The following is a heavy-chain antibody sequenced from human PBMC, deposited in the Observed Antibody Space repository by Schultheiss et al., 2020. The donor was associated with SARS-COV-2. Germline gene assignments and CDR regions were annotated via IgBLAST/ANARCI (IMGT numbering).Heavy chain of an antibody. Sequence: SQTLSLTCTVSGGSISSSSYYWGWIRQPPGKGLEWIAGISSSGSTFYNPSLKSRVTISVDTPKNQFFLRVSSVTAADTAVYYCAREPSGWTRSGFDYWGQGALVTVSS. CDR3: AREPSGWTRSGFDY. D-gene: IGHD6-19*01. J-gene: IGHJ4*02. V-gene: IGHV4-39*02. CDR2: ISSSGST. CDR1: GGSISSSSYY.